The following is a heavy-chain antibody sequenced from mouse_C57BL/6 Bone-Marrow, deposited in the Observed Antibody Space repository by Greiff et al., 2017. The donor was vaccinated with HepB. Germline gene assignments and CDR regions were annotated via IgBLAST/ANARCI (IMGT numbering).Heavy chain of an antibody. D-gene: IGHD1-1*01. CDR2: ISYDGSN. J-gene: IGHJ3*01. CDR3: ARKAYYYGSPFAY. V-gene: IGHV3-6*01. CDR1: GYSITSGYY. Sequence: EVKLVESGPGLVKPSQSLSLTCSVTGYSITSGYYWNWIRQFPGNKLEWMGYISYDGSNNYNPSLKNRISITRDTSKNQFFLKLNSVTTEDTATYYCARKAYYYGSPFAYWGQGTLVTVSA.